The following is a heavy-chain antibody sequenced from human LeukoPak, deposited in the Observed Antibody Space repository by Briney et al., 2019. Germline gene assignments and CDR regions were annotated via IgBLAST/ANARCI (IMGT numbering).Heavy chain of an antibody. J-gene: IGHJ3*02. Sequence: PETLSLTCTVSGGSISTYYWSWIRQPPGKGLEWIGYIYYSGSTNYNPSLKSRLSISVDTSKNQFSLKLTSVTAADTAVYYCARGVGAKAAFDIWGQGTMVTVSS. CDR2: IYYSGST. CDR1: GGSISTYY. CDR3: ARGVGAKAAFDI. D-gene: IGHD1-26*01. V-gene: IGHV4-59*01.